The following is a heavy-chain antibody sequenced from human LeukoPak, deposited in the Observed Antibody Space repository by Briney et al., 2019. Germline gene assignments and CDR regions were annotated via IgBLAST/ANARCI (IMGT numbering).Heavy chain of an antibody. CDR1: GFTFSSYA. CDR2: ISGSGGST. Sequence: GGSLRLSCAASGFTFSSYAMSWVRQAPGKGLEWVSAISGSGGSTYYADSVKGRFTISRDNSKNTLYPQMNSLRAEDTAVYYCAKEGYSSSWSYNWFDPWGQGTLVTVSS. J-gene: IGHJ5*02. CDR3: AKEGYSSSWSYNWFDP. D-gene: IGHD6-13*01. V-gene: IGHV3-23*01.